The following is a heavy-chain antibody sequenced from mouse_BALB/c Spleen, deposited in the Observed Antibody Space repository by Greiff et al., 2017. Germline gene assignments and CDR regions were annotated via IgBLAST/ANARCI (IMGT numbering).Heavy chain of an antibody. CDR2: INPYNGAT. CDR1: GYSFTGYY. J-gene: IGHJ3*01. Sequence: VQLQQSGPELVKPGASVKISCKASGYSFTGYYMHWVKQSHVKSLEWIGRINPYNGATSYNQNFKDKASLTVDKSSSTAYMELHSLTSEDSAVYYCARPHRYDEGPWFAYWGQGTLVTVSA. D-gene: IGHD2-14*01. CDR3: ARPHRYDEGPWFAY. V-gene: IGHV1-31*01.